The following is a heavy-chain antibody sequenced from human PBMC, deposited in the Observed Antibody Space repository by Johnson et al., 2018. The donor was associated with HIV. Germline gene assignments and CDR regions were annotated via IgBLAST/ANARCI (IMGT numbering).Heavy chain of an antibody. CDR3: ARGSYDGNAFDI. V-gene: IGHV3-13*01. Sequence: VQLVESGGGLVQPGGSLRLSCAASGFIFSNFDMHWVRQAAGRRLEWVSGIDTAGNTYYLGSVKGRFTISRENAKNSLYLEVNSLSAGDTALYYCARGSYDGNAFDIWGQGTMVTVSS. CDR1: GFIFSNFD. D-gene: IGHD3-16*01. CDR2: IDTAGNT. J-gene: IGHJ3*02.